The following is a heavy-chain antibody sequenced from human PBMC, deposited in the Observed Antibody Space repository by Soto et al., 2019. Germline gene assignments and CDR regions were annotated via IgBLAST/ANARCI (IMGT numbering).Heavy chain of an antibody. CDR1: GYTLTELS. Sequence: GASVRVSCKVSGYTLTELSMPWVRQAPGKGLEWMGGFDPEDGETIYAQKFQGRVTMTEDTSTDTAYMELSSLRSEDTAVYYCATLTRRCFDYWGQGTLVTVSS. CDR3: ATLTRRCFDY. CDR2: FDPEDGET. D-gene: IGHD3-9*01. J-gene: IGHJ4*02. V-gene: IGHV1-24*01.